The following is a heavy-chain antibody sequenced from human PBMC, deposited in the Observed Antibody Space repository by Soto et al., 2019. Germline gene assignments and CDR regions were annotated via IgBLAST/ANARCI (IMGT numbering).Heavy chain of an antibody. CDR1: GFTFSSYA. Sequence: GGSLRLSCAASGFTFSSYAMSWVRQAPGKGLEWVSAISGSGGSTYYADSVKGRFTISRDNSKNTLYLQMNSLRAEDTAVYYCAIVMKGSGYSYGRRGAFDIWGQGTMVTVSS. V-gene: IGHV3-23*01. D-gene: IGHD5-18*01. CDR3: AIVMKGSGYSYGRRGAFDI. CDR2: ISGSGGST. J-gene: IGHJ3*02.